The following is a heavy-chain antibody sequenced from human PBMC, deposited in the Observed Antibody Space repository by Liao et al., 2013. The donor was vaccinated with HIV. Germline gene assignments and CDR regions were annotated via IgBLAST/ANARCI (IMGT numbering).Heavy chain of an antibody. CDR3: ARSSRVPAAIID. CDR1: GDSINSNNYF. J-gene: IGHJ4*02. D-gene: IGHD2-2*02. CDR2: IYIYGNT. Sequence: QVQLQESGPGLVKPSQTLSLTCTVSGDSINSNNYFWSWVRQPAGKGLEWIGRIYIYGNTDYNPSLKSRVTISVDTSKNQFSLKLSSVTAADTAVYYCARSSRVPAAIIDWGQGTLVTVSS. V-gene: IGHV4-61*02.